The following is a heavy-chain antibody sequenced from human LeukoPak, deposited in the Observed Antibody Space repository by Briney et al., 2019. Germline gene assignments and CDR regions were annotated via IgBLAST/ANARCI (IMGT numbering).Heavy chain of an antibody. D-gene: IGHD3-9*01. CDR1: GFTFSSYA. CDR2: ISGSGGST. Sequence: GGSLRLSCAASGFTFSSYAMSWVRQAPGKGLEWVSAISGSGGSTYYADSVKGRFTISRDNAKNSLYLQMNSLRAEDTAVYYCARSIGLTGGGVDVWGQGTTVTVSS. CDR3: ARSIGLTGGGVDV. V-gene: IGHV3-23*01. J-gene: IGHJ6*02.